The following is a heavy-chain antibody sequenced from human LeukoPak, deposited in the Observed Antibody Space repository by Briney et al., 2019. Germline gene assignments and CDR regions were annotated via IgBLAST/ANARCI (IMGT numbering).Heavy chain of an antibody. CDR2: INPKSGDT. D-gene: IGHD6-13*01. V-gene: IGHV1-2*02. Sequence: ASVKVSCKASGYTFTGYYMHWVRQAPGQGLEWMGWINPKSGDTNYAQKFQGRVTMTRDTSISTAYMELSRLRSDDTAVYYCARERPVRIAAAHPTHNWFDPWGQGTLVTVSS. CDR1: GYTFTGYY. J-gene: IGHJ5*02. CDR3: ARERPVRIAAAHPTHNWFDP.